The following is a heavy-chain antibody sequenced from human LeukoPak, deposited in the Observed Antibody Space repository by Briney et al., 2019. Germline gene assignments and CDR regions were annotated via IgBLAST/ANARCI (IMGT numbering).Heavy chain of an antibody. V-gene: IGHV3-30*04. CDR2: ISYDGSNK. Sequence: PGGSLRLSCAASGFTFSSYAMHWVRQAPGKGLEWVAVISYDGSNKYYADSVKGRFTISRDNSKNTLYLQMNSLRAEDTAVYCCARTTSSGWYYFDYWGQGTLVTVSS. CDR1: GFTFSSYA. J-gene: IGHJ4*02. D-gene: IGHD6-19*01. CDR3: ARTTSSGWYYFDY.